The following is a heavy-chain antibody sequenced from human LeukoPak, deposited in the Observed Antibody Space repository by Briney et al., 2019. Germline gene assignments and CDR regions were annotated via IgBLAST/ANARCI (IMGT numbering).Heavy chain of an antibody. J-gene: IGHJ2*01. CDR1: GFTFSSYA. CDR2: MSYDGTNE. Sequence: GGSLRLSCAASGFTFSSYAMHWVRQAPGKGLEWVAVMSYDGTNEYYADSVKGRFTISRDNSKNTLFLQMNSLRPEDTAVYYCARDYSSWYDKWYFDLWGRGALVTVSS. CDR3: ARDYSSWYDKWYFDL. D-gene: IGHD6-13*01. V-gene: IGHV3-30*04.